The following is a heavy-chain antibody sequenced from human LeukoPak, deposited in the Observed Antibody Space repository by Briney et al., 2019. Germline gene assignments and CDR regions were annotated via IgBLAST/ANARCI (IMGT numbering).Heavy chain of an antibody. D-gene: IGHD6-19*01. J-gene: IGHJ6*03. Sequence: ASVKVSCKASGGTFSSYAISWVRQAPGQGLEWMGIINPSGGSTSYAQKFQGRVTMTRDTSTSTVYMELSSLRSEDTAVYYCARGSGWYYYYYMDVWGKGTTVTVSS. V-gene: IGHV1-46*01. CDR1: GGTFSSYA. CDR2: INPSGGST. CDR3: ARGSGWYYYYYMDV.